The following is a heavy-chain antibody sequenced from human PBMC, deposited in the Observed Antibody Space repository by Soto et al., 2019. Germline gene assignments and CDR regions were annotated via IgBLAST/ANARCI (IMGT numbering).Heavy chain of an antibody. V-gene: IGHV6-1*01. CDR3: ARGSSSYPSYKYGMDV. J-gene: IGHJ6*02. D-gene: IGHD6-6*01. CDR2: TYYRSKWYN. CDR1: GDSVSSNSAA. Sequence: QSPTLSLTCAISGDSVSSNSAAWNWIRQSPSRGLEWLGRTYYRSKWYNDYAVSVKSRITINPDTSKNQFSLQLNSVTPEDTAVYYCARGSSSYPSYKYGMDVWGQGTTVTVSS.